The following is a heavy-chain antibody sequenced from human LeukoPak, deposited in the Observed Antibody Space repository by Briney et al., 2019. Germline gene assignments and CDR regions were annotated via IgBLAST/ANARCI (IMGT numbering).Heavy chain of an antibody. CDR3: ARDNGSAEYFQH. J-gene: IGHJ1*01. CDR1: GDSISRYY. CDR2: IYYSGST. V-gene: IGHV4-59*01. D-gene: IGHD2-15*01. Sequence: PSETLSLTCTVSGDSISRYYWSWIRQSPGKGLEWIGYIYYSGSTNYNPSLKSRVTISVDTSKNQFSLKLSSVTAADTAVYYCARDNGSAEYFQHWGEGTLVTVSS.